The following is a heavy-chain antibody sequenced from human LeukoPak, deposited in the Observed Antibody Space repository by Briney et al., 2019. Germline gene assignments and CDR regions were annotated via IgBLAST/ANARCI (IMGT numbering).Heavy chain of an antibody. Sequence: GASVKVSCKSSEYTFSAYYMHWVRQAPGQGLEWMGWINPNSGATNYAQKFQGRVTMTRDTSISTAYMELSRLRSDDTAVYYCACSIIGGSLDNYYMAVWGKGTTVTVSS. CDR2: INPNSGAT. CDR1: EYTFSAYY. J-gene: IGHJ6*03. V-gene: IGHV1-2*02. D-gene: IGHD2-15*01. CDR3: ACSIIGGSLDNYYMAV.